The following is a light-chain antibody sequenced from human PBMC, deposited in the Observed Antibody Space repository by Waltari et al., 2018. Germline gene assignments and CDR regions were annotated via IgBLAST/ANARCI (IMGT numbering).Light chain of an antibody. CDR3: QQYFGLPLT. V-gene: IGKV2-29*02. CDR1: QSLLHSDGNTY. CDR2: EVS. J-gene: IGKJ4*01. Sequence: DIVMTQTPLSLSVTPGQPASISCKSSQSLLHSDGNTYLHWYLQKPGQSPQLLIYEVSSRFSGMPDKFSGSGSGTDFTLTISSLQAEDVAVYYCQQYFGLPLTFGGGTKLEIK.